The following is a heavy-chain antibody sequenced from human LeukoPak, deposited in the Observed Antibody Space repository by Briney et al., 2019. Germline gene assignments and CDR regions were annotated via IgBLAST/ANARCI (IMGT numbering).Heavy chain of an antibody. CDR2: INHSGST. D-gene: IGHD5-18*01. CDR1: GGSFSGYY. J-gene: IGHJ4*02. CDR3: ARRGAGYSYGYVY. Sequence: SETLSLTCAVYGGSFSGYYWSWIRQPPGKGLEWIGEINHSGSTNYNPSLKSRVTMSVDTSKNQFSLKLSSVTAADTAVYYCARRGAGYSYGYVYWGQGTLVTVSS. V-gene: IGHV4-34*01.